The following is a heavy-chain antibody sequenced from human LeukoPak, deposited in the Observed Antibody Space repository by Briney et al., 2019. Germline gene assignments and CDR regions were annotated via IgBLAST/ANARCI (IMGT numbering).Heavy chain of an antibody. J-gene: IGHJ4*02. CDR1: GGSISSYS. CDR2: IYYSGST. D-gene: IGHD3-16*02. Sequence: PSETLSLTCTVSGGSISSYSWSWIRQPPGKGLEWIGYIYYSGSTNYNPSLKGRVTISVDTSKNQFSLKLSSVTAADTAVYYCARTPTVWGSYRYTSDYWGQGTLVTVSS. V-gene: IGHV4-59*01. CDR3: ARTPTVWGSYRYTSDY.